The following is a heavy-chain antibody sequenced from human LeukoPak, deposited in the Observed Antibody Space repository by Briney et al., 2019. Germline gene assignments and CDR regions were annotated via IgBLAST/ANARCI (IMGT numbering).Heavy chain of an antibody. CDR3: ARLGNAVDY. CDR1: GFTFSSYS. J-gene: IGHJ4*02. Sequence: GGSLSLSCAPSGFTFSSYSMNWVRHAPGKGREWVSSISSSSRYIYHADSVKGRLTISRDHATHSLYLQMNSLRAEDTAVYYCARLGNAVDYWGRGTLVTV. D-gene: IGHD4-23*01. CDR2: ISSSSRYI. V-gene: IGHV3-21*01.